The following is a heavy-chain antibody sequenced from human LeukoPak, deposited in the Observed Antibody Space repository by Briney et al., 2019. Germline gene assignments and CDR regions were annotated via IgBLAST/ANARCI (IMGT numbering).Heavy chain of an antibody. D-gene: IGHD2-15*01. V-gene: IGHV4-38-2*02. J-gene: IGHJ2*01. CDR2: IYHSGST. Sequence: SETLSLTCTVSGYSISSGYYWGWIRQPPGKGLEWIGSIYHSGSTYHNPSLKSRVTISVDTSKNQFSLKLSSVTAADTAVYYCAREYCSGGSCYSRGRYFDLWGRGTLVTVSS. CDR3: AREYCSGGSCYSRGRYFDL. CDR1: GYSISSGYY.